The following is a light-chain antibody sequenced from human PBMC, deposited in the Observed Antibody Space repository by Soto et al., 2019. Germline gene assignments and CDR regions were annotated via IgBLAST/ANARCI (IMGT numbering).Light chain of an antibody. CDR2: EVN. CDR1: SSDVGGYNY. CDR3: SSYAGSINV. V-gene: IGLV2-8*01. J-gene: IGLJ1*01. Sequence: QSALTQPPSASGSPGQSVAISCTGTSSDVGGYNYVSWYQQHPGKAPKLMIYEVNKRPSGVPYLFSGSKSGNTGSLTVSGLQAEDEADYYCSSYAGSINVFGTGTKVTVL.